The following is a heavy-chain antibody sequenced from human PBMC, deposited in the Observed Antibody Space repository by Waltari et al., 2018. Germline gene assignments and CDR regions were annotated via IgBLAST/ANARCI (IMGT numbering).Heavy chain of an antibody. D-gene: IGHD3-22*01. CDR3: ARAKYYYDSSGYRSFGY. CDR1: GYTFTSYD. V-gene: IGHV1-8*01. J-gene: IGHJ4*02. Sequence: QVQLVQSGAEVKKPGASVKVSCKASGYTFTSYDINWVRQATGQGLEWMGGMNPNSGNTGYAQKFQGRVTMTRNTSISTAYMELSSLRSEDTAVYYCARAKYYYDSSGYRSFGYWGQGTLVTVSS. CDR2: MNPNSGNT.